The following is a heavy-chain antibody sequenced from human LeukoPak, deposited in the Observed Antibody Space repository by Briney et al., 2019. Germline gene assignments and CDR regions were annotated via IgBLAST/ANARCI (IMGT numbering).Heavy chain of an antibody. CDR1: GYSFTSYW. D-gene: IGHD6-19*01. CDR2: IYPGDSDT. J-gene: IGHJ4*02. Sequence: GESLKIYCKGTGYSFTSYWIGWVRQMPGKGLEWRGIIYPGDSDTRYSPSFQGQVTISADKSISTAYLQWSSLKASDTAMYYCARLWYSSGWYGVYYFDYWGQGTLVTVSS. V-gene: IGHV5-51*01. CDR3: ARLWYSSGWYGVYYFDY.